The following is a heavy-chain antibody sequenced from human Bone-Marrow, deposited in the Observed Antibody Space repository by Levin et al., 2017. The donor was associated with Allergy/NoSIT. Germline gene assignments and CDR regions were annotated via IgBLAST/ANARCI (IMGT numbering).Heavy chain of an antibody. CDR1: GASIRGGGYH. J-gene: IGHJ4*02. Sequence: SQTLSLPCPVSGASIRGGGYHWSWIRQHAGKGLEWIGYIYYSGSTYYNPSLKSRVMISVDTSKNQFSLKVSSTTAADTAVYYCAREDGSTFDSWGQGTLVTVSS. D-gene: IGHD2-2*03. V-gene: IGHV4-31*03. CDR3: AREDGSTFDS. CDR2: IYYSGST.